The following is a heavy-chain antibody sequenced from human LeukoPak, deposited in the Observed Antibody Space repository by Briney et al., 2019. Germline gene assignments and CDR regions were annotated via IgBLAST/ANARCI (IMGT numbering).Heavy chain of an antibody. J-gene: IGHJ4*02. V-gene: IGHV1-18*01. Sequence: GASVKVSCKASGYTFTSFGISWVRQAPGQGLEWMGWISAYNGNTNYAQKLQGRVTMTTDTSTSTAYMELRSLRSDDTAVYYCASDLSGESHGLFDYWGQGTLVTVSS. D-gene: IGHD3-10*01. CDR1: GYTFTSFG. CDR2: ISAYNGNT. CDR3: ASDLSGESHGLFDY.